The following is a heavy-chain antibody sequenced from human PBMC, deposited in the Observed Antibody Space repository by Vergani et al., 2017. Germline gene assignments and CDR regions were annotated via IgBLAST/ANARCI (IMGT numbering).Heavy chain of an antibody. CDR1: GFTFSSAW. V-gene: IGHV3-15*01. CDR2: IRPKTDGETT. J-gene: IGHJ5*02. Sequence: QLVESGGGWVQPGGSLRLSCTTSGFTFSSAWMSWVRQAPGKGLEWVARIRPKTDGETTDYAAPVKGRFTISRDDSRNSLYLQMNSLKTEDTAVYYCATLPLQTQQQVTSWGQGTLVTVSS. D-gene: IGHD6-13*01. CDR3: ATLPLQTQQQVTS.